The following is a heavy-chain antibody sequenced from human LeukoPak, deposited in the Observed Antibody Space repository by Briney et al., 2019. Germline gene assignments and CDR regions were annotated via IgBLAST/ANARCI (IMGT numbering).Heavy chain of an antibody. CDR1: GFSFVGYN. V-gene: IGHV3-21*01. J-gene: IGHJ6*02. D-gene: IGHD6-13*01. Sequence: KPGGSLRLSCAASGFSFVGYNMNWVRQAPGKGLEWVSSISTSSSHIYYADSVKGRFTISRDNAGKSLFLQMNSLRAEDTALYYCVRDRDSRGYYGMDVWGQGTTVTVSS. CDR3: VRDRDSRGYYGMDV. CDR2: ISTSSSHI.